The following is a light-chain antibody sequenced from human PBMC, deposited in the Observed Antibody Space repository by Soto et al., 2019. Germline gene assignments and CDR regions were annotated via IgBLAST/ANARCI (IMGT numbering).Light chain of an antibody. J-gene: IGKJ3*01. CDR2: GAS. CDR3: QQYNSYSET. Sequence: EVVMTQSPATLSVSPGERATLSCRASQSVRSHLAWYQQKPGQAPSLLIFGASTRATGVPARFSGSESGTEFTLTISSLQPDDFATYYCQQYNSYSETFGPGTKVDIK. CDR1: QSVRSH. V-gene: IGKV3-15*01.